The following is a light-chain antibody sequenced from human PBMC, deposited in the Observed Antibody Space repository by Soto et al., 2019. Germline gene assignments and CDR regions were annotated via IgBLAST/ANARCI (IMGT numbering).Light chain of an antibody. V-gene: IGKV3-20*01. J-gene: IGKJ3*01. CDR3: QQYGSSEFT. CDR1: QSVSSSY. CDR2: GAS. Sequence: EIVLTQSPGTLSLSPGERATLSCRASQSVSSSYLAWYQQKPGQAPRLLIYGASSRATGIPDRFSGSGSGTDFTLTISRLEHEDLAVYYCQQYGSSEFTFGPGTKVDIK.